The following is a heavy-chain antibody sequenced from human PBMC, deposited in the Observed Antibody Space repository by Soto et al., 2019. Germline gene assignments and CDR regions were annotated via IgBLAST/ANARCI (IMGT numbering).Heavy chain of an antibody. CDR3: ASSVWGSYRYGDYGMDV. D-gene: IGHD3-16*02. CDR1: GGSISSGGYY. J-gene: IGHJ6*02. V-gene: IGHV4-31*03. Sequence: LSLTCTVSGGSISSGGYYWSWIRQHPGKGLEWIGYIYYSGSTYYNPSLKSRVTISVDTSKNQFSLKLSSVTAADTAVYYCASSVWGSYRYGDYGMDVWGQGATVTVSS. CDR2: IYYSGST.